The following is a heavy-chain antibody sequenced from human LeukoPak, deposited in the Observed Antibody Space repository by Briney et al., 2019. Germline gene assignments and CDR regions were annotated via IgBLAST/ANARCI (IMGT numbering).Heavy chain of an antibody. CDR3: ARAGLVGANWFDP. CDR1: GFTFNNYW. D-gene: IGHD1-26*01. Sequence: RGSLRLSCVASGFTFNNYWMSRVRQAPGKGLEWVANMKEDGSEKYYADSVKGRSTISRANAKNSLYLQMNRLRAEDTGVYYCARAGLVGANWFDPWGQGTLVTVSS. CDR2: MKEDGSEK. J-gene: IGHJ5*02. V-gene: IGHV3-7*01.